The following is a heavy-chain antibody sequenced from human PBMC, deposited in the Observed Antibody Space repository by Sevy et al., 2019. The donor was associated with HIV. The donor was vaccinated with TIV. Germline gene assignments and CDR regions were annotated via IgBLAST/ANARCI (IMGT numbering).Heavy chain of an antibody. CDR3: ARGLFDY. CDR2: IYYSGST. V-gene: IGHV4-61*01. Sequence: SENLSLTCTVSGDSVSGGNYYWSWIRQPPGKGLEWIGYIYYSGSTNYNPSLKSRVTISIDTSKNQFSLRMTSVTAADTAVYYCARGLFDYWGQGTLVTVSS. CDR1: GDSVSGGNYY. J-gene: IGHJ4*02.